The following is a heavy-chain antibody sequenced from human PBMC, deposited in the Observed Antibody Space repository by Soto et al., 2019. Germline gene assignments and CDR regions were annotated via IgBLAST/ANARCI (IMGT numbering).Heavy chain of an antibody. CDR3: ARRGSHDYGDYGYPLGYFDY. CDR2: IYHSGST. J-gene: IGHJ4*02. D-gene: IGHD4-17*01. Sequence: QVQLQESGPGLVKPSGTLSLTCAVSSGSISSSNWWSWVRQPPGKGLEWIGEIYHSGSTNYNPSLQRRVTISVDKSKNQFSLKLSSVTAADTAVYYCARRGSHDYGDYGYPLGYFDYWGQGTLVTVSS. CDR1: SGSISSSNW. V-gene: IGHV4-4*02.